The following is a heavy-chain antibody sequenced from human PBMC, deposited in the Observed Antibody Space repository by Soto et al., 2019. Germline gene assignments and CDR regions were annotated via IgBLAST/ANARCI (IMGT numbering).Heavy chain of an antibody. V-gene: IGHV4-61*08. Sequence: PSETLSLTCTVSGGSISSGDSYWSWIRQPPGKGLGWIGYIYYSGSTNYNPSLKSRVTISVDTSKNQFSLKLSSVTAADTAVYYCARVWGGAFDIWGQGTMVTVSS. CDR1: GGSISSGDSY. D-gene: IGHD3-10*01. CDR3: ARVWGGAFDI. CDR2: IYYSGST. J-gene: IGHJ3*02.